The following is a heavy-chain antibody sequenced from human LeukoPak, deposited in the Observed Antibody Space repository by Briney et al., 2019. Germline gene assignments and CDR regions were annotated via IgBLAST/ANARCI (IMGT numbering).Heavy chain of an antibody. CDR1: GFTFSSYW. V-gene: IGHV3-7*01. J-gene: IGHJ4*02. D-gene: IGHD2-2*01. Sequence: QSGGSLRLSCAASGFTFSSYWMTWVRQAPGKGLEWVANIKQDGSEKNYVASVKGRFTISRDNAKNSLYLQMNSLRAEDTAVYYCARRRCSSTSCFPDYWGQGTLVTVSS. CDR3: ARRRCSSTSCFPDY. CDR2: IKQDGSEK.